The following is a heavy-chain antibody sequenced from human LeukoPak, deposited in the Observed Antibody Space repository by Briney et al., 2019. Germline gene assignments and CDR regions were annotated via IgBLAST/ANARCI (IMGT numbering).Heavy chain of an antibody. Sequence: GSLRLSCAASGFTVSSNYMSWIRQPPGKGLEWIGEINHSGSTNYNPSLKSRVTISVDTSKNQFSLKLSSVTAADTAVYYCARSVDSSGRLDYWGQGTLVTVSS. CDR2: INHSGST. CDR3: ARSVDSSGRLDY. CDR1: GFTVSSNY. V-gene: IGHV4-34*01. D-gene: IGHD3-22*01. J-gene: IGHJ4*02.